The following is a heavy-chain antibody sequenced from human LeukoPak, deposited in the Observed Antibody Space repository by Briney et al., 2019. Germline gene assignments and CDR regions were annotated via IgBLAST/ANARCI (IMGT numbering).Heavy chain of an antibody. V-gene: IGHV4-34*01. CDR1: GGSFSGYY. CDR2: INHSGST. J-gene: IGHJ5*02. Sequence: SETLSLTCAVYGGSFSGYYWSWIRQPPGKGLEWIGEINHSGSTNYNPSLKSRVTMSVDTSKNQFSLKLSSVTAADTAVYYCAREISWFDPWGQGTLVTVSS. CDR3: AREISWFDP.